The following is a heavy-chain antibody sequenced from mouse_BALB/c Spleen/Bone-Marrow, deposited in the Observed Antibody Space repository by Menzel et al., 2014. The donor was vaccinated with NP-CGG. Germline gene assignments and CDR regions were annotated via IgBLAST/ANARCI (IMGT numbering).Heavy chain of an antibody. D-gene: IGHD1-1*01. CDR3: ARDYYGRGWYFDV. J-gene: IGHJ1*01. V-gene: IGHV1-69*01. CDR1: GYTFTDYW. CDR2: IDTSDSYT. Sequence: QVQLKDSGAELVMPGASVKMSCEASGYTFTDYWMHWVKQRPGQGLEWIGAIDTSDSYTSYNQKFKGKTTLTVDESSSTAYMQLSSLTSEDSAVYYCARDYYGRGWYFDVWGAGTTVTVSS.